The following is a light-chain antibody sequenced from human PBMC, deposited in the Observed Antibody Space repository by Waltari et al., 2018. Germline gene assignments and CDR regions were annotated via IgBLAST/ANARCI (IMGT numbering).Light chain of an antibody. V-gene: IGLV2-14*03. CDR3: SSYTSSSTVV. CDR1: SSDVGGYYY. CDR2: DVS. J-gene: IGLJ2*01. Sequence: QSALTQPASVSGSPGQSITISCTGTSSDVGGYYYVSWYQQHPDKAPKLMIYDVSNRPSGVSNHFSGSKSGNTASLTISGLQAEDEADYYCSSYTSSSTVVFGGGTKLTVL.